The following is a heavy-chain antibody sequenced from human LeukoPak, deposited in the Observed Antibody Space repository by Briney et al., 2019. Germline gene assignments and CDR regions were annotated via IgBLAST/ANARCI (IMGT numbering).Heavy chain of an antibody. CDR1: GFSFSRYN. CDR2: ISSSSSTI. V-gene: IGHV3-48*04. Sequence: GGSLRLSCAASGFSFSRYNMNWVRQAPGKGLEWVSDISSSSSTIYYADSVKGRFTISRDNAKNSLYLQMNSLRAEDTAVYYCARDSSGWFDYWGQGTLVTVSS. J-gene: IGHJ4*02. D-gene: IGHD6-19*01. CDR3: ARDSSGWFDY.